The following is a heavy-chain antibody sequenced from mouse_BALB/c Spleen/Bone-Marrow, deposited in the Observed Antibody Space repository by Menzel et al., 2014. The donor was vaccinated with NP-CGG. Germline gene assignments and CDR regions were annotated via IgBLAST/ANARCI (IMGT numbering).Heavy chain of an antibody. V-gene: IGHV4-1*02. Sequence: VQLKESGGGLAQPGGSLKLSCAASGFDFSRYWMSWVRQAPGKGLEWIGEINPDSSMINYTPSLKDKFIISRDNAKNTLYLQMSKVRSEDTALYYCARPGTWGYFDYWGQGTTLTVSS. J-gene: IGHJ2*01. CDR2: INPDSSMI. CDR1: GFDFSRYW. D-gene: IGHD4-1*01. CDR3: ARPGTWGYFDY.